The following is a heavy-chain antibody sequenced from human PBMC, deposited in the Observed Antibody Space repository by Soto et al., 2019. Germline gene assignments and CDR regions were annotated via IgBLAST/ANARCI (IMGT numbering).Heavy chain of an antibody. D-gene: IGHD6-13*01. V-gene: IGHV2-5*01. CDR2: IYWNDDK. CDR1: GFSLSTSGVG. CDR3: AHKQPHSSSWYPWFDP. J-gene: IGHJ5*02. Sequence: SGPTLVNPTQTLTLTCTFSGFSLSTSGVGVGWIRQPPGKALEWLALIYWNDDKRYSPSLKSRLTITKDTSKNQVVLTMTNMDPVDTATYYXAHKQPHSSSWYPWFDPWGQGMLVTVSS.